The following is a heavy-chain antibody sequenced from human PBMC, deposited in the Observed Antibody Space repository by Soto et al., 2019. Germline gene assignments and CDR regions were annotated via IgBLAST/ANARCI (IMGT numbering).Heavy chain of an antibody. CDR1: GGTFDSFS. V-gene: IGHV1-69*02. CDR2: IIPIIDIT. J-gene: IGHJ4*02. CDR3: VRTGNFDS. Sequence: QVQLVQSGAEVKKPGSSVKVSCKASGGTFDSFSISWVRQAPGQGLELMGRIIPIIDITKYAQTFQGRLTITADKSTTTVYMDLSSLRSDDTAVYYCVRTGNFDSWGQGTLVSVSS. D-gene: IGHD1-1*01.